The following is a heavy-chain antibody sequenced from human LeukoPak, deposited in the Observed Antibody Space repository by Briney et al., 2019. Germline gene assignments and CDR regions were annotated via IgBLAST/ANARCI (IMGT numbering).Heavy chain of an antibody. D-gene: IGHD6-13*01. Sequence: GGSLRLSCAASRFTFDDYAMHWVRQAPGKGLEWVSGISSNSGSIGYADSVKGRFTISRDNAKDSLYLQMNSLRAEDTAVYYCARPVGYSSSWFSRYPFDYWGQGTLVTVSS. CDR1: RFTFDDYA. CDR2: ISSNSGSI. V-gene: IGHV3-9*01. J-gene: IGHJ4*02. CDR3: ARPVGYSSSWFSRYPFDY.